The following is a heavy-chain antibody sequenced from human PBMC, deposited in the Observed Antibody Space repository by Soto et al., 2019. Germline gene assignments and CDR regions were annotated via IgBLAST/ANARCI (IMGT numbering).Heavy chain of an antibody. Sequence: SVKVSCKASVFTFTSSAVQWVRQARGQRLEWIGWIVVGSGNTNYAQKFQERVTITRDMSTSTAYMELSSLRSEDTAVYYCAADFRTEPTGTREYYYYYGMDVWGQGTTVTVSS. CDR2: IVVGSGNT. J-gene: IGHJ6*02. D-gene: IGHD1-1*01. CDR3: AADFRTEPTGTREYYYYYGMDV. V-gene: IGHV1-58*01. CDR1: VFTFTSSA.